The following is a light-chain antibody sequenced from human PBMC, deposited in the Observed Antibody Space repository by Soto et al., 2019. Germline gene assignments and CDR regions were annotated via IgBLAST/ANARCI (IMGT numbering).Light chain of an antibody. CDR1: QSVGSSY. CDR2: GAS. V-gene: IGKV3-20*01. J-gene: IGKJ4*01. CDR3: QQYDSSPLT. Sequence: EIVLTQSPGTLSLSPGERATLSCRASQSVGSSYLVWYQQKPGQAPRLLIFGASSRATGIPDRFSGGGSGTDFTLTISRLEPEDFAVYYCQQYDSSPLTFGGGTTVEIK.